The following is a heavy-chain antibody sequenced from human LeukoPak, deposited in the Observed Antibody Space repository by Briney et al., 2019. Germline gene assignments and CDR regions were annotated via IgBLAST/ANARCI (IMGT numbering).Heavy chain of an antibody. CDR3: ARARFVRPVTRVNDH. D-gene: IGHD4-11*01. Sequence: ASVKVSCKASGCTFTGYYMHWVRQAPGQGLEWMGWINPNSGGTNYAQKFQGRVTMTRDTSISTAYMELSRLRSDDTAVYYCARARFVRPVTRVNDHWGQGTLVTVSS. J-gene: IGHJ4*02. V-gene: IGHV1-2*02. CDR2: INPNSGGT. CDR1: GCTFTGYY.